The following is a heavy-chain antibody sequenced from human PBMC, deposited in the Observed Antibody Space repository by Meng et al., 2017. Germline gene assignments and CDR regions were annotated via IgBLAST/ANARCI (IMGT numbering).Heavy chain of an antibody. CDR3: ARAKGRDGYNFG. CDR2: ISSSSSYI. Sequence: GESLKISCAASGFTFSSYSMNWVRQAPGKGLEWVSSISSSSSYIYYADSVKGRFTISRDNAKNSLYLQMNSLRAEDTAVYYCARAKGRDGYNFGWGQGTLVTVSS. CDR1: GFTFSSYS. J-gene: IGHJ4*02. V-gene: IGHV3-21*01. D-gene: IGHD5-24*01.